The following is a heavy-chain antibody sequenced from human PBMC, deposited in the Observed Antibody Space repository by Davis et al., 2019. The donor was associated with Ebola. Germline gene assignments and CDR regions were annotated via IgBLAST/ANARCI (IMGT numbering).Heavy chain of an antibody. CDR2: ISYDGSNK. V-gene: IGHV3-30*18. Sequence: PGGSLRLSCAASGFTFSSYGMHWVRQAPGKGLEWVAVISYDGSNKYYADSVKGRFTISRDNSKNTLYLQMNSLRAEDTAVYYCAKDSCSGVPACYYYGMDVWGQGTTVTVSS. CDR1: GFTFSSYG. D-gene: IGHD2-15*01. CDR3: AKDSCSGVPACYYYGMDV. J-gene: IGHJ6*02.